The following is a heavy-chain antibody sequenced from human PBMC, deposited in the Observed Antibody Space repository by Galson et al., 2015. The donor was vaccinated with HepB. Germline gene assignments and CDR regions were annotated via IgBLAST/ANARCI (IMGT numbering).Heavy chain of an antibody. V-gene: IGHV4-34*01. J-gene: IGHJ4*02. CDR3: ARARYYDFWSGYGGSQGKRGYFDY. Sequence: ETLSLTCAVYGGSFSGYYWSWIRQPPGKGLEWIGEINHSGSTNYNPSLKSRVTISVDTSKNQFSLKLSSVTAADTAVYYCARARYYDFWSGYGGSQGKRGYFDYWGQVTLVTVSS. CDR1: GGSFSGYY. CDR2: INHSGST. D-gene: IGHD3-3*01.